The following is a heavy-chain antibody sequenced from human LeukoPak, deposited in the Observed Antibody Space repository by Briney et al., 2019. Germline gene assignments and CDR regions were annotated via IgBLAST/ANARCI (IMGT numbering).Heavy chain of an antibody. Sequence: PGRSLRLSCAASGFTFSSYSMQWVRQTPGKGLEWVGIMSNSGENTFYGEAVKGRFTISGDNSQNTLYLQMNSLRPEDTAVYYCAKGGASVTRYVDYWGQGTLVTVSS. J-gene: IGHJ4*02. D-gene: IGHD4-17*01. CDR3: AKGGASVTRYVDY. CDR2: MSNSGENT. CDR1: GFTFSSYS. V-gene: IGHV3-30*18.